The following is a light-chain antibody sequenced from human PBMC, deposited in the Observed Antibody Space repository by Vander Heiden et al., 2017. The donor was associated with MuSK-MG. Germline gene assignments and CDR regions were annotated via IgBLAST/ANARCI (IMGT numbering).Light chain of an antibody. V-gene: IGLV8-61*01. CDR3: VLYMGSGIWV. J-gene: IGLJ3*02. CDR1: SGPVSTSYY. Sequence: TVVTQEPSFSVSPGRTVTLTCGLSSGPVSTSYYPSWYQQTPGQAPRTLIYSTNTRSSGVPDRFSGSILGNKAALTITGAQADDESDYYCVLYMGSGIWVFGGGTKLTVL. CDR2: STN.